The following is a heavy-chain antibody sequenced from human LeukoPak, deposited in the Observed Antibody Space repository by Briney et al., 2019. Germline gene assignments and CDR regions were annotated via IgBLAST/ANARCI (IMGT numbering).Heavy chain of an antibody. CDR2: IYSSGTT. J-gene: IGHJ5*02. Sequence: SETLSLTCTVSGGSISSGGYYWSWIRQHPEKGLQWIGYIYSSGTTYYNPSLKSRAIISLDTSESHFSLKLTSMTAADTAVYYYARSSLPPHWFDPWGQGILVTVSS. CDR3: ARSSLPPHWFDP. V-gene: IGHV4-31*03. CDR1: GGSISSGGYY. D-gene: IGHD6-6*01.